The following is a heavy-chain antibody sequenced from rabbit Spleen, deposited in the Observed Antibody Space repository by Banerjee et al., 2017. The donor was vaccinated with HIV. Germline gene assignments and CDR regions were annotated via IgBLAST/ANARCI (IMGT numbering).Heavy chain of an antibody. CDR3: TRDDGSGHYIDGYFNL. J-gene: IGHJ4*01. CDR2: IYASSGGST. CDR1: GFSFSSAYY. V-gene: IGHV1S40*01. Sequence: QSLEESGGDLVKPGASLTLTCSASGFSFSSAYYMCWVRQAPGKGLEWIACIYASSGGSTAYASWAKGRFTISKTSSTTVTLQMTSLTAADTATYFCTRDDGSGHYIDGYFNLWGPGTLVTVS. D-gene: IGHD1-1*01.